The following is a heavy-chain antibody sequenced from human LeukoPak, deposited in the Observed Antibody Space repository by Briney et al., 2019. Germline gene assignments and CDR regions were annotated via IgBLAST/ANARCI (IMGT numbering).Heavy chain of an antibody. CDR1: GSTFSSYV. V-gene: IGHV3-23*01. Sequence: PGGSLRLSCAASGSTFSSYVMSWVRQAPGKGLEWVSAISGSGASTYYADSVKGRFTISKDNSKNTLYLQMNSLRAEDAAVYFCAKGSAAGRPYYFDYWGQGTLVTVSS. J-gene: IGHJ4*02. CDR3: AKGSAAGRPYYFDY. CDR2: ISGSGAST. D-gene: IGHD6-25*01.